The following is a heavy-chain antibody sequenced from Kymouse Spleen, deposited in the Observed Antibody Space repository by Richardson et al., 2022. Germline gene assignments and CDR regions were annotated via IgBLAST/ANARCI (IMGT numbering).Heavy chain of an antibody. D-gene: IGHD1-7*01. CDR2: IWYDGSNK. CDR1: GFTFSSYG. Sequence: QVQLVESGGGVVQPGRSLRLSCAASGFTFSSYGMHWVRQAPGKGLEWVAVIWYDGSNKYYADSVKGRFTISRDNSKNTLYLQMNSLRAEDTAVYYCAREGSRYGLELIYYYYYGMDVWGQGTTVTVSS. CDR3: AREGSRYGLELIYYYYYGMDV. V-gene: IGHV3-33*01. J-gene: IGHJ6*02.